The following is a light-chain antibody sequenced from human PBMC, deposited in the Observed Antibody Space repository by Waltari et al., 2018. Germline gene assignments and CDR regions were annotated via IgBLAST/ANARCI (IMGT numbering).Light chain of an antibody. CDR3: QQRSTWPPIT. Sequence: EIVLTQSPATLSLSPGERATLSCRASPSVSTSLSWYQPKPGQAPRLLIYDASNRATGIPARFSGSGSGTDFTLSISSLEPEDFAVYYCQQRSTWPPITFGQGTRLEIK. CDR2: DAS. CDR1: PSVSTS. V-gene: IGKV3-11*01. J-gene: IGKJ5*01.